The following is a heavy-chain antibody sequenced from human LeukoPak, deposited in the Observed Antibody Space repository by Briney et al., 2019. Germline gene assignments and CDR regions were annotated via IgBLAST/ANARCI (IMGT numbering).Heavy chain of an antibody. D-gene: IGHD3-10*01. CDR1: GGSISSYY. V-gene: IGHV4-59*01. J-gene: IGHJ6*02. CDR3: ARDVYYTSGGYGMDV. CDR2: IYYSGST. Sequence: SETLSLTCTVSGGSISSYYWSWIRQPPGQGLEWIGYIYYSGSTNYSPSLKSRVTISVDTSKNQFSLKVSSVTAADTAVYYCARDVYYTSGGYGMDVWGQGTTVTVSS.